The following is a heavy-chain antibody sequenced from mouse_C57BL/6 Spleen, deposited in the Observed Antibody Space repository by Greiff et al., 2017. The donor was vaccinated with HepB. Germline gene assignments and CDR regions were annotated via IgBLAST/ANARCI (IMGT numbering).Heavy chain of an antibody. CDR1: GYTFTSYG. Sequence: QVQLQQSGAELARPGASVKLSCKASGYTFTSYGISWVKQRTGQDLEWIGEIYPRSGNTYYNEKFKGKATLTADKSSSTAYMELRSLTSEDSAVYFCASLYYYGSSEYFDVWGTGTTVTVSS. J-gene: IGHJ1*03. D-gene: IGHD1-1*01. CDR3: ASLYYYGSSEYFDV. V-gene: IGHV1-81*01. CDR2: IYPRSGNT.